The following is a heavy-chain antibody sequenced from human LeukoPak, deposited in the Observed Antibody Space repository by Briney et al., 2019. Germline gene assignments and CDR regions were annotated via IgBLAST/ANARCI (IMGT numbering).Heavy chain of an antibody. CDR1: GGSISSGSYY. Sequence: SETLSLTCTVSGGSISSGSYYWSWIQQPAGKGLEWIGRIYTSGSTNYNPSLKSRVTISVDTSKNQFSLKLSSVTAADTAVYYCARASPPFGELPDYWGQGTLVTVSS. V-gene: IGHV4-61*02. J-gene: IGHJ4*02. D-gene: IGHD3-10*01. CDR3: ARASPPFGELPDY. CDR2: IYTSGST.